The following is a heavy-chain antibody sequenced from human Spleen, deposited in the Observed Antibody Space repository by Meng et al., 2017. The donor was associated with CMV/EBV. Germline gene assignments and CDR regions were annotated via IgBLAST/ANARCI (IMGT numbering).Heavy chain of an antibody. CDR1: GGTFSSYA. CDR3: AKGAARYCSSTSCYTDY. D-gene: IGHD2-2*02. Sequence: SVKVSCKASGGTFSSYAISWVRQAPGQGLEWMGGIIPILGIANYAQKSQGRVTITADKSTSTAYMELSSLRFEDTAVYYCAKGAARYCSSTSCYTDYWGQGTLVTVSS. V-gene: IGHV1-69*10. J-gene: IGHJ4*02. CDR2: IIPILGIA.